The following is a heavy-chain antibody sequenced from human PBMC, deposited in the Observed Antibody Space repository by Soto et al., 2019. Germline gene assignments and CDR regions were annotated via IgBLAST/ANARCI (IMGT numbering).Heavy chain of an antibody. D-gene: IGHD1-1*01. V-gene: IGHV1-8*01. CDR3: ARRKERSGPHYFDS. CDR2: MNPCNGNA. CDR1: GYTFITYD. Sequence: QVQLVQSGAEVKKPGASVKVSCKASGYTFITYDINWVRQAPGQGLEWMGWMNPCNGNAGYAQKFQGRVTMTRNTSISTAYMELTSLKSNDTAVYFCARRKERSGPHYFDSWGQGTLVTVSS. J-gene: IGHJ4*02.